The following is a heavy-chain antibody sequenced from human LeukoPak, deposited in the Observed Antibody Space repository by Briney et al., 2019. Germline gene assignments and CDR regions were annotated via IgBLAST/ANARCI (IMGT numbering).Heavy chain of an antibody. V-gene: IGHV3-30*02. CDR1: GFTFSSYG. CDR2: IRYDGSNK. CDR3: AKEWAVAGTTFGDY. D-gene: IGHD6-19*01. J-gene: IGHJ4*02. Sequence: GGSLRLSCAASGFTFSSYGMHWVRQAPGKGLEWVAFIRYDGSNKYYADSVKGRFTISRDNSKNTLYLQMNGLRAEDTAVYYCAKEWAVAGTTFGDYWGQGTLVTVSS.